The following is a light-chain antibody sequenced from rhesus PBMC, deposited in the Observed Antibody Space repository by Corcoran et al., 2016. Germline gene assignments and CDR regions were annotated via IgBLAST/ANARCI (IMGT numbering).Light chain of an antibody. CDR1: QGIINA. V-gene: IGKV1-33*01. CDR3: KQRNSDPFT. Sequence: DIQMTQSPSSLSASVGDKVTITCRASQGIINALAWYQQKPGNAPKLLIYAASTLQSGVPSRFSGSGSGTDFTLNISSLQPEDFAVYYCKQRNSDPFTFGPGTKLDIK. CDR2: AAS. J-gene: IGKJ3*01.